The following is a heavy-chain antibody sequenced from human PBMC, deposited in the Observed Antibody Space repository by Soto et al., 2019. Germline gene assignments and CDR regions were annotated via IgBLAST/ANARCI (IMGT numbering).Heavy chain of an antibody. J-gene: IGHJ4*02. CDR3: AKGARVVAASPTDY. CDR2: ISYDGSNK. CDR1: GFTFTPYG. V-gene: IGHV3-30*18. D-gene: IGHD2-15*01. Sequence: GGSRRLSCAASGFTFTPYGMHGGRQAPGKGLEWVAVISYDGSNKYYADSVNGRFTISRDNSKNTLYLQMNSLRAEDTALYYCAKGARVVAASPTDYWGQGTLVTVSS.